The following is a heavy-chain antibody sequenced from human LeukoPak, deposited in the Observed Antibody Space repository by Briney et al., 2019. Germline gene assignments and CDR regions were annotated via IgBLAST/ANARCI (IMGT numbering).Heavy chain of an antibody. CDR2: ISNSGGST. CDR1: GFTFSSYA. V-gene: IGHV3-23*01. CDR3: AEYYFYDSSGYQQYYFDY. J-gene: IGHJ4*02. D-gene: IGHD3-22*01. Sequence: GGSLRLSCAASGFTFSSYAMSWVRQAPGKGLERVSGISNSGGSTYYADSVKGRFTISRDNSKDTLYLQMNSLRAEDTAVYYCAEYYFYDSSGYQQYYFDYWGQGTLVTVSS.